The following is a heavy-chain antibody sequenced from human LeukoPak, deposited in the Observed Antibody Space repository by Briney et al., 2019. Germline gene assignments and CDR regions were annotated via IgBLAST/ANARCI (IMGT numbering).Heavy chain of an antibody. V-gene: IGHV4-30-4*08. J-gene: IGHJ4*02. CDR2: IYYSGST. D-gene: IGHD3-16*01. Sequence: SETLSLTCTVSGGSISSGDYYWSWIRQPPGKGLEWIGYIYYSGSTYYNPSLKSRVTISVDTSKNQFSLKLSSVTAADTAVHYCARLFLGELYFDYWGQGTLVTVSS. CDR1: GGSISSGDYY. CDR3: ARLFLGELYFDY.